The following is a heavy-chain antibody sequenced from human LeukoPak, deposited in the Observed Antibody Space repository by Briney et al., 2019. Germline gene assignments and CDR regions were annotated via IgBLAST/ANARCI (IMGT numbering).Heavy chain of an antibody. D-gene: IGHD2-15*01. Sequence: GGSLRLSCAASGFTVSSNYMSWVRQAPGKGLEWVSVIYSGGSTYYADSVKGRFTISRDNSKNTLYLQMNSLRAEDTAVYYCARGAVVVVAATPDWYFDLWGRGTLVTVSS. V-gene: IGHV3-66*01. CDR3: ARGAVVVVAATPDWYFDL. CDR1: GFTVSSNY. CDR2: IYSGGST. J-gene: IGHJ2*01.